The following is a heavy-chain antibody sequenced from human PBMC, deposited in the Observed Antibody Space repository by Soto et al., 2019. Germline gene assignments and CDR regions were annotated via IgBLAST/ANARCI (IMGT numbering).Heavy chain of an antibody. CDR3: ARGTAYDYIWGSPFDLHNWFDP. Sequence: GASVKVSCKASGGTFSSYTISWVRQAPGQGLEWMGRIIPNRGKAGYAQKFQGRVTMTRNNSISTAYMELSSLRSEDTAVYYCARGTAYDYIWGSPFDLHNWFDPWGQGTLVTVSS. CDR2: IIPNRGKA. V-gene: IGHV1-8*02. D-gene: IGHD3-16*01. CDR1: GGTFSSYT. J-gene: IGHJ5*02.